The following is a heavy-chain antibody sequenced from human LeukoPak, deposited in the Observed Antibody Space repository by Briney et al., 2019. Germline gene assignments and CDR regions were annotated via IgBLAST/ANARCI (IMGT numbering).Heavy chain of an antibody. CDR3: ARGAYSSAWYTVYYYGMDV. J-gene: IGHJ6*02. V-gene: IGHV4-59*01. CDR2: IYYSGST. Sequence: SETLSLTCTVSGGSISNYYWSWIRQPPGKGLEWIGYIYYSGSTNHNPSLKSRVTISVDSSKNQFSLKLSSVTAADTAVYYCARGAYSSAWYTVYYYGMDVWGQGTTVTVS. D-gene: IGHD6-19*01. CDR1: GGSISNYY.